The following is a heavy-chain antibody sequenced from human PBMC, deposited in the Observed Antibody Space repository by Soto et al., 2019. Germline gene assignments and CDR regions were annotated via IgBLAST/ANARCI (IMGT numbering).Heavy chain of an antibody. V-gene: IGHV3-30*18. CDR1: GFCFISYS. CDR2: ISNDGNFE. Sequence: GGYLKISCVASGFCFISYSMHWVRQAPGKGLEWVAAISNDGNFEYYADSVKGRFTISRDNSKNTLFLQLNSLRAEDTAIYYCAKVGGLLASWSFRKHPIYFWSHRTQVIVSS. J-gene: IGHJ4*01. CDR3: AKVGGLLASWSFRKHPIYF. D-gene: IGHD3-10*01.